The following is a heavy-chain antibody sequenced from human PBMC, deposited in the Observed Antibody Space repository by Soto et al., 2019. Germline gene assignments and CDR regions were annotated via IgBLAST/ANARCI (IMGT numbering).Heavy chain of an antibody. J-gene: IGHJ6*02. CDR3: TKARLWGGDGYNSYYYNAMDV. CDR1: GFTFDDYA. D-gene: IGHD3-16*01. Sequence: EMQLVESGGGLVQPGMSLRLSCAASGFTFDDYAMYWVRQVPGKGLEWVSGISWNSGRIGYADSVKGRFTISRDNAKYSLYRQMNSMRPEDTALYYCTKARLWGGDGYNSYYYNAMDVWGQGTTVTVSS. V-gene: IGHV3-9*01. CDR2: ISWNSGRI.